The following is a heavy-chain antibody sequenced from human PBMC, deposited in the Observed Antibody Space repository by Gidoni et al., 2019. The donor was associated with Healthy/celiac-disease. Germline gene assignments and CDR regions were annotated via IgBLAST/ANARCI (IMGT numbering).Heavy chain of an antibody. V-gene: IGHV1-69*01. Sequence: QVQLVPSGAEVQKPGSSVKVSCKASGGTFSSYAISWVRQAPGQGLEWMGGIIPIYGTANYAQKFQGRVTITADESTSTAYMELSSLRSEDTAVYYCARDSQQLVPYYGMDAWGQGTTVTVSS. CDR2: IIPIYGTA. J-gene: IGHJ6*02. CDR3: ARDSQQLVPYYGMDA. CDR1: GGTFSSYA. D-gene: IGHD6-13*01.